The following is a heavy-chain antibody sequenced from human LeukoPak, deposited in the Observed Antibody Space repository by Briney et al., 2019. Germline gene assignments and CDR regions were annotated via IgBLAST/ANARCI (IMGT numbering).Heavy chain of an antibody. Sequence: SQTLSLTCTVSGAFISSGGYYWSWIRQDPGKGLEWVGYIYYSGSTYYNPSLKSRVTISVDTSKNQFSLKLSSVTAADTAVYYCARANTSGFYYDYWGQGTLVTVSS. CDR3: ARANTSGFYYDY. CDR2: IYYSGST. V-gene: IGHV4-31*03. CDR1: GAFISSGGYY. D-gene: IGHD3-22*01. J-gene: IGHJ4*02.